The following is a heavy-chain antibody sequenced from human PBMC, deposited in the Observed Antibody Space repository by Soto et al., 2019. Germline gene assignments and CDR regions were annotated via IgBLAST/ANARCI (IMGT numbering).Heavy chain of an antibody. CDR3: ARGGYYDSSGSRNYHYYGMNV. D-gene: IGHD3-22*01. CDR2: ISVHNGNR. J-gene: IGHJ6*02. Sequence: VASVKVSCKASGYTFINYGINWVRQAPGQGLEWMGWISVHNGNRNYAQKLQGRVTMTTDTSTNTAYMELRSLRSDDTAVYYCARGGYYDSSGSRNYHYYGMNVWGQGTTVTVSS. CDR1: GYTFINYG. V-gene: IGHV1-18*01.